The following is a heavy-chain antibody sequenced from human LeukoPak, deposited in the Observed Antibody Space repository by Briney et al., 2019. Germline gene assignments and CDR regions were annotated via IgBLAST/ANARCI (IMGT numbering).Heavy chain of an antibody. V-gene: IGHV1-8*01. CDR2: MNPNSGNT. Sequence: ASVKVPCKASGYTFTSYDINWVRQATGQGLEWMGWMNPNSGNTGYAQKFQGRVTMTRNTSISTAYMELSSLRSEDTAVYYCARFVRGGNGGRYYYYGMDVWGQGTTVTVSS. J-gene: IGHJ6*02. CDR3: ARFVRGGNGGRYYYYGMDV. CDR1: GYTFTSYD. D-gene: IGHD4-23*01.